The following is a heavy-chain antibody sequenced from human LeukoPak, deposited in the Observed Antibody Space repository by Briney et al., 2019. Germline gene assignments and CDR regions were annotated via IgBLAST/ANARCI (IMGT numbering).Heavy chain of an antibody. CDR3: ARGKTMVRAFDY. J-gene: IGHJ4*02. Sequence: PSETLSLTCAVYGGSFSGYYWSWIRQPRGKGLEWIGEINHSGSTNYNPSLKSRVTISVDTSKNQFSLKLSSVTAADTAVYYCARGKTMVRAFDYWGQGTLVTVSS. CDR2: INHSGST. D-gene: IGHD3-10*01. CDR1: GGSFSGYY. V-gene: IGHV4-34*01.